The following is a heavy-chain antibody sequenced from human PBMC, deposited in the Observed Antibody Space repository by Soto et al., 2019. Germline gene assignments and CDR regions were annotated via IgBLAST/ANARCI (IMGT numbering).Heavy chain of an antibody. J-gene: IGHJ6*02. CDR3: ARAGVDMDVPHYYYALDV. CDR2: IYSGGTT. D-gene: IGHD2-15*01. CDR1: GFSVSLNY. V-gene: IGHV3-66*01. Sequence: GGSLRLSCAASGFSVSLNYMAWVRQAPGKGLEWVSVIYSGGTTFYADSVKGRFTISRDSSRNTLFLQMDSLRADDTAVYYCARAGVDMDVPHYYYALDVWGQGTTVTVSS.